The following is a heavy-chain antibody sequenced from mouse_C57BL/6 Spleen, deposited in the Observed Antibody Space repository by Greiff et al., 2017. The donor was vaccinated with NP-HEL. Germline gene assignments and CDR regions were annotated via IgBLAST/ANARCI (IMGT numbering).Heavy chain of an antibody. CDR2: IHPNSGST. CDR1: GYTFTSYW. V-gene: IGHV1-64*01. Sequence: QVQLQQPGAELVKPGASVKLSCKASGYTFTSYWMHWVKQRPGQGLEWIGMIHPNSGSTNYNEKFKSKATLTVDKSSSTAYMQLSSLTSEDSAVYYCARSGTTVVDWYCDVWGTGTTVTVSS. J-gene: IGHJ1*03. CDR3: ARSGTTVVDWYCDV. D-gene: IGHD1-1*01.